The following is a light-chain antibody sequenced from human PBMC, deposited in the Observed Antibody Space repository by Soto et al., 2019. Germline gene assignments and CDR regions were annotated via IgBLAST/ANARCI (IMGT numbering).Light chain of an antibody. J-gene: IGKJ5*01. CDR3: QQYGGSPIT. Sequence: IVLTQSPGTLSLSPGKRVTLSCRASQSVTTRLAWYQHKPGQAPTLLMSGASNRASGVPVRFSGSGPGTDFTLTITRLEPEDFALYYCQQYGGSPITFGLGTRLEIK. V-gene: IGKV3-20*01. CDR2: GAS. CDR1: QSVTTR.